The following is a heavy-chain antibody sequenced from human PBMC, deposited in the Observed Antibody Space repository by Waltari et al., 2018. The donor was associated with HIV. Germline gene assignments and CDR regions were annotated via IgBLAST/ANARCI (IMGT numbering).Heavy chain of an antibody. CDR3: AKDLNKFYHGSGFDF. V-gene: IGHV3-30*18. CDR1: ALVAIVPL. J-gene: IGHJ4*02. Sequence: VQFVESGGGVFQSGGSVSLPRVVSALVAIVPLPHWVRQAPGKGLEWVAVMSYDGKSFYSDDVKGRFTMSRDTSKNTILLQMDRPKVGDGAVYHCAKDLNKFYHGSGFDFWGPGTPVTV. D-gene: IGHD3-10*01. CDR2: MSYDGKS.